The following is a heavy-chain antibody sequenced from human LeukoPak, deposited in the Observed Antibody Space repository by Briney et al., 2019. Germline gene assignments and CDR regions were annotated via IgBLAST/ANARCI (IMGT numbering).Heavy chain of an antibody. CDR2: ISGSGGST. CDR3: AKDRWLEWELPNDY. Sequence: GGSLRLSCAASGFTFSSYAMSWVRQAPGKGLEWVSAISGSGGSTYYADSVKGRFTISRDNSKNTLYLQMNSLRAEDTAVYYCAKDRWLEWELPNDYWGQGTLVTVPS. CDR1: GFTFSSYA. D-gene: IGHD1-26*01. V-gene: IGHV3-23*01. J-gene: IGHJ4*02.